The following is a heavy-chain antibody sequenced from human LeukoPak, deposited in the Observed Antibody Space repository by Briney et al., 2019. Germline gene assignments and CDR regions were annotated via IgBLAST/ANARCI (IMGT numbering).Heavy chain of an antibody. D-gene: IGHD3-10*01. CDR1: GFTFSSYW. J-gene: IGHJ3*02. CDR2: INSDGSST. V-gene: IGHV3-74*01. Sequence: GGSLRLSCAASGFTFSSYWMHWVRQAPGKGLVWVSRINSDGSSTSCADSVKGRFTISRDNAKNTLYLQMNSLRAEDTAVYYCAITGVADAFDIWGQGTMVTVSS. CDR3: AITGVADAFDI.